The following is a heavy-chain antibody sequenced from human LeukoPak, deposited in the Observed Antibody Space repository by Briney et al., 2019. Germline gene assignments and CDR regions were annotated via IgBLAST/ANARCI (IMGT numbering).Heavy chain of an antibody. D-gene: IGHD3-10*02. CDR1: GFTFSSYA. CDR2: ISGSGGST. V-gene: IGHV3-23*01. J-gene: IGHJ3*02. CDR3: ARDDVTGDAFDI. Sequence: GGSLRLSCAASGFTFSSYAMSWVRQAPGRGLEWVSAISGSGGSTYYADSVKGRFTISRDNSKNTLYLQMNSLRAEDTAVYYCARDDVTGDAFDIWGQGTMVTVSS.